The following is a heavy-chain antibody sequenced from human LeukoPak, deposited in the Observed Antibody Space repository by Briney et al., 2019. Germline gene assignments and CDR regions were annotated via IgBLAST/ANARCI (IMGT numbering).Heavy chain of an antibody. CDR2: ISGSGGST. Sequence: SGGSLRLSCAASGFTFSSYAMSWVRQAPGKGLEWVSAISGSGGSTYYADSVKGRFTISRDNSKNTLYLQMNSLRAEDTAVYYCAKEGKLPGYYYDSSGYADYWGQGTLVTVSS. CDR3: AKEGKLPGYYYDSSGYADY. V-gene: IGHV3-23*01. CDR1: GFTFSSYA. J-gene: IGHJ4*02. D-gene: IGHD3-22*01.